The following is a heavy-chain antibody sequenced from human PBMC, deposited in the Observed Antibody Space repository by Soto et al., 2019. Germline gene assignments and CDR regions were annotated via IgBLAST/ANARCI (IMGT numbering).Heavy chain of an antibody. Sequence: QVQLVQSGAGVENPGASVMVSCKASGYTFTRYGIGWARQAPGQGLEWMGWINTYNGNTNYAQNVQGRVTLTTDTSTSTAYMELRSLRSNDTAIYYCAMVDVYVTPTPQDVWGQGTTVIVSS. CDR1: GYTFTRYG. D-gene: IGHD3-16*01. CDR2: INTYNGNT. V-gene: IGHV1-18*01. J-gene: IGHJ6*02. CDR3: AMVDVYVTPTPQDV.